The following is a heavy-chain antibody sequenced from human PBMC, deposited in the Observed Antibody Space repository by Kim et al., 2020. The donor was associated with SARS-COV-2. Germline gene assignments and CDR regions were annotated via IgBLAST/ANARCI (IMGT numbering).Heavy chain of an antibody. CDR2: IDPSDSYT. CDR3: ARRGGVYDFWSGYYHDAFDI. V-gene: IGHV5-10-1*01. D-gene: IGHD3-3*01. CDR1: GYSFTSYW. J-gene: IGHJ3*02. Sequence: GESLKISCKGSGYSFTSYWISWVRQMPGKGLEWMGRIDPSDSYTNYSPSFQGHVTISADKSISTAYLQWSSLKASDTAMYYCARRGGVYDFWSGYYHDAFDIWGQGTMVTVSS.